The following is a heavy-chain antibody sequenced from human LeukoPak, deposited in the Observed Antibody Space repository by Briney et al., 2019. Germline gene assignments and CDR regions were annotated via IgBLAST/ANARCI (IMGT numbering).Heavy chain of an antibody. CDR3: ARADKRGYFYGLDV. CDR2: LYPSGST. J-gene: IGHJ6*02. V-gene: IGHV4-59*01. CDR1: GGSISGYY. D-gene: IGHD2-15*01. Sequence: SETLSLTCTVSGGSISGYYWTWIRRPPGKTLEWIGCLYPSGSTYNNPALQSRVTMSLDTSKNHFSLKLSSVTAADTAAYYCARADKRGYFYGLDVWGQGTTVTVSS.